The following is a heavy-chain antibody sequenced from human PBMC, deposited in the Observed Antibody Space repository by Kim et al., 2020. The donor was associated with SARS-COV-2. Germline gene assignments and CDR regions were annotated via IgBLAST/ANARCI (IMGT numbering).Heavy chain of an antibody. CDR2: VTWNSGNI. D-gene: IGHD6-19*01. Sequence: GGSLRLSCVASGFTFDDSAMHWVRQAPGKGLEWVSGVTWNSGNIAYADSVKGRFTISRDNAKNSLYLQMNSLRTEDTAVYYCAKGAGMYSYYGVAVWGQGTADIVFS. CDR3: AKGAGMYSYYGVAV. CDR1: GFTFDDSA. J-gene: IGHJ6*02. V-gene: IGHV3-9*01.